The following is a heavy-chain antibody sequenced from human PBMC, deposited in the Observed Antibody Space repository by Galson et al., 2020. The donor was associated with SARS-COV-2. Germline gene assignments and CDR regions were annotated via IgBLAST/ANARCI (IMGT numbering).Heavy chain of an antibody. J-gene: IGHJ4*02. V-gene: IGHV3-15*01. CDR2: IKSKTDGGTT. CDR3: TIPWFGELLVDY. D-gene: IGHD3-10*01. CDR1: GFTFSNAW. Sequence: GESLKISCAASGFTFSNAWMSWVRQAPGKGLEWVGRIKSKTDGGTTDYAAPVKGRFTISRDDSKNTLYLQMNSLKTEDTAVYYCTIPWFGELLVDYWGQGTLVTVSS.